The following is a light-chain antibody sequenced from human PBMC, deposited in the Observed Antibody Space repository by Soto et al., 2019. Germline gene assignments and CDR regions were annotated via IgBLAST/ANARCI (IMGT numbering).Light chain of an antibody. CDR3: QQYGDSPRT. V-gene: IGKV3-20*01. Sequence: ELVLTQSPGTLSLSPGERGTLSCRASQSIVGNYLAWYQQKVGRAPRLLIHDAFMRATGIPDRFSGSGSGTDFTLTIARLEPEDFAVYYCQQYGDSPRTFGQGTRLEIK. CDR1: QSIVGNY. J-gene: IGKJ5*01. CDR2: DAF.